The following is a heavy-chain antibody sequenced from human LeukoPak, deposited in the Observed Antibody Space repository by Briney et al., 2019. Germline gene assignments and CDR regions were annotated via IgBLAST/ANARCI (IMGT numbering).Heavy chain of an antibody. Sequence: SQTLSLTCTVSGGSISSGDYYWSWIRQPPGKGLEWIGYVYYSGSTYYNPSLKSRVTISVDTSKNQFSLKLSSVTAADTAVYYCARASYYYDSSGYYYGQVWYMDVWGKGTTVTVSS. V-gene: IGHV4-30-4*08. J-gene: IGHJ6*03. CDR2: VYYSGST. D-gene: IGHD3-22*01. CDR3: ARASYYYDSSGYYYGQVWYMDV. CDR1: GGSISSGDYY.